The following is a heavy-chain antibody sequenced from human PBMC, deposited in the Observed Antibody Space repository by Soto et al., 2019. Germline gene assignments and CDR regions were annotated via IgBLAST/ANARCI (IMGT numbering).Heavy chain of an antibody. J-gene: IGHJ3*02. CDR1: GFTFSSNY. Sequence: GGSLRLSCAASGFTFSSNYMSWVRRAPGKGLEWVSGIYSGGDTYYADSVKGRFTISRDNSKNTLYLQMNSLIAEDTAVYYCARVPSIAVAGTSAFDIWGQGTMVTVSS. CDR2: IYSGGDT. CDR3: ARVPSIAVAGTSAFDI. D-gene: IGHD6-19*01. V-gene: IGHV3-53*01.